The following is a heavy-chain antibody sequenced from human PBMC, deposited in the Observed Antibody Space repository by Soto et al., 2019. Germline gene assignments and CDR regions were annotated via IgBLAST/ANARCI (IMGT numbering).Heavy chain of an antibody. CDR3: ARQIYDSDTGPNFQYYFDS. Sequence: GESLKISCKGSGYSFAAYWITWVRQKPGKGLEWMGRIDPSDSQTYYSPSFRGHVTISVTKSITTVFLQWSSLRASDTAMYYCARQIYDSDTGPNFQYYFDSWGQGTPVTVPQ. D-gene: IGHD3-22*01. V-gene: IGHV5-10-1*01. J-gene: IGHJ4*02. CDR2: IDPSDSQT. CDR1: GYSFAAYW.